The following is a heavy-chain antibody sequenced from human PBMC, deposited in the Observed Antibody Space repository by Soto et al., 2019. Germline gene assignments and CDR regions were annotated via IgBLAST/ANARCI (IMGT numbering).Heavy chain of an antibody. Sequence: PGGSLRLSCAISGFSVSSNYLSWVRQAPGKGLEWVSVHYSGGSTYYADSVQGRFTISRDKSNNTLYLQMRRVRAEDTAVYFCARHRHPCGTVRATSPLDSWGQGTQVTLSS. CDR1: GFSVSSNY. CDR2: HYSGGST. CDR3: ARHRHPCGTVRATSPLDS. D-gene: IGHD1-26*01. V-gene: IGHV3-53*01. J-gene: IGHJ5*01.